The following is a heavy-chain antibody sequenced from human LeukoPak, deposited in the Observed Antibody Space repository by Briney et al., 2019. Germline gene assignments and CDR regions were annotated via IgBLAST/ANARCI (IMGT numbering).Heavy chain of an antibody. CDR2: ITGSGDIT. D-gene: IGHD6-13*01. CDR3: AKEVAAAGVGAFDI. J-gene: IGHJ3*02. CDR1: GFTFNNYW. Sequence: GGCLRLSCAASGFTFNNYWMHWVRQAPGKGLEWVSAITGSGDITFYVDSVKGRSTISRDNSKSTLLLQMNSLRVEDTAVYYCAKEVAAAGVGAFDIWGQGTMVTVSS. V-gene: IGHV3-23*01.